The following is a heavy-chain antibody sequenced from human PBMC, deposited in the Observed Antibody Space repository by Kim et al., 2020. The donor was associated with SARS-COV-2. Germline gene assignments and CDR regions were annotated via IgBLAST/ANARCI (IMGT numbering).Heavy chain of an antibody. Sequence: SVKGRFTISRDKSKNTRYLQMNSLRAEDTAVYYCARGYYYGSGSYGYFDYWGQGTLVTVSS. V-gene: IGHV3-53*01. J-gene: IGHJ4*02. D-gene: IGHD3-10*01. CDR3: ARGYYYGSGSYGYFDY.